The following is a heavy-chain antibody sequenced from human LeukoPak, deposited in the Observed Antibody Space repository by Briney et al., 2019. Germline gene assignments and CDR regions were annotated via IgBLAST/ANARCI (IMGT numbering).Heavy chain of an antibody. CDR3: ARDQGRTIWFGELQVLEY. J-gene: IGHJ4*02. Sequence: ASVKVSCKASGYTFTSYGISWVRQAPGQGLEWMGLISAYNGNTNYAQKLQGRVTMTTDTSTSTAYMELRRMSSDDTAVYYCARDQGRTIWFGELQVLEYWGQGTLVTVSS. D-gene: IGHD3-10*01. CDR1: GYTFTSYG. CDR2: ISAYNGNT. V-gene: IGHV1-18*01.